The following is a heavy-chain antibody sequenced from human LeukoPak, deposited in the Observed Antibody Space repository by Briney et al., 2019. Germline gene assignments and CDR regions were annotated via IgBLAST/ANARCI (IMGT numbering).Heavy chain of an antibody. J-gene: IGHJ6*02. CDR2: ISYDGSNK. CDR3: ARDRSGSYPETYGMDV. D-gene: IGHD1-26*01. Sequence: GGSLRLSCAASGFTFSSYAMHWVRQAPGKGLEWVAVISYDGSNKYYADSVKGRFTISRDNAKNSLYLQMNSLRAEDTAVYYCARDRSGSYPETYGMDVWGQGTTVTVSS. CDR1: GFTFSSYA. V-gene: IGHV3-30-3*01.